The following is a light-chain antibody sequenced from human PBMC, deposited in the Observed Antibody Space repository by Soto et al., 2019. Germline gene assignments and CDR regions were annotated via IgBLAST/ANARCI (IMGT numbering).Light chain of an antibody. Sequence: QMTQSPSSLSASVGDRVTITCGASQDIDIYLSWYQQKPGKVPKLLIYDESTLQSGVPSRFSGSGSGTDFTLTINNLQPEDFATYYCQQGYRTPYTFGQGTKVDIK. CDR3: QQGYRTPYT. CDR2: DES. J-gene: IGKJ2*01. CDR1: QDIDIY. V-gene: IGKV1-39*01.